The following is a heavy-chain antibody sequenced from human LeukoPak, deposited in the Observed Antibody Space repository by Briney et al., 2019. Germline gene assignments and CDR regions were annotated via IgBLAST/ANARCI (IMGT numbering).Heavy chain of an antibody. V-gene: IGHV3-23*01. CDR3: AKTLYSGNYYWVFDS. CDR1: GFTFSSYA. D-gene: IGHD1-26*01. Sequence: GGSLRLSCAASGFTFSSYAMTWVRQAPGKGLEWVSAISGSGGSTYYADSVKGRFTISRDNSQNTLYLQMNSLRAEDTAVYYCAKTLYSGNYYWVFDSWGQGTLVTVSS. CDR2: ISGSGGST. J-gene: IGHJ4*02.